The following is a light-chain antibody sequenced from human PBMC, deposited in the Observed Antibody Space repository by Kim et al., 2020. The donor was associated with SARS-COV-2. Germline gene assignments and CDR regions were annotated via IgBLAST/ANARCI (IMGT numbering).Light chain of an antibody. J-gene: IGKJ4*02. CDR3: QQSNNWPPLT. CDR2: GAS. V-gene: IGKV3-15*01. CDR1: QSVSNN. Sequence: EIVMTQSPATLSVSPGERATLSCRASQSVSNNLAWYQQKPGQAPRLLIYGASTRATGVPARFSGSGSGTEFTLTISSLQSEDFAVYYCQQSNNWPPLTFGGGTKVDIK.